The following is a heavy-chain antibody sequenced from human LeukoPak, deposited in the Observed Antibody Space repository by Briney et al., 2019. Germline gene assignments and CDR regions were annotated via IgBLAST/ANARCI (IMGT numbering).Heavy chain of an antibody. CDR1: GFTFSSYA. V-gene: IGHV3-23*01. J-gene: IGHJ4*02. CDR2: ISGSGSST. D-gene: IGHD1-26*01. Sequence: GGSLRLPCVASGFTFSSYAMGWVRQAAGKGLEWVSGISGSGSSTYYADSVKGRFSISRDNSKDTVYLQMDSLRAEDTAIYYCAKVSGELLRRHFDHWGQGTLVTVSS. CDR3: AKVSGELLRRHFDH.